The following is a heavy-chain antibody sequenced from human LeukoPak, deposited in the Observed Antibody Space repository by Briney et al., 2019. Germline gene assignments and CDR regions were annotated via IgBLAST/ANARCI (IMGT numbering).Heavy chain of an antibody. Sequence: GASVKVSCKASGGTFSSYAISWVRQAPGQGLEWMGGIIPIFGTANYAQKPQGRVTMTTDTSTSTAYMELRSLRSDDTAVYYCARNIVRGVKVDPWGQGTLVTVSS. V-gene: IGHV1-69*05. CDR2: IIPIFGTA. J-gene: IGHJ5*02. D-gene: IGHD3-10*01. CDR1: GGTFSSYA. CDR3: ARNIVRGVKVDP.